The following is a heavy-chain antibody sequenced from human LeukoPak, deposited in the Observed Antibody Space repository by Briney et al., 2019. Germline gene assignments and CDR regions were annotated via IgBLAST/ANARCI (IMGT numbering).Heavy chain of an antibody. V-gene: IGHV3-30-3*01. CDR3: ARAWYFDWLSLFGY. CDR1: GFTFSSYA. Sequence: PGGSLRLSCAASGFTFSSYAMHWVRQAPGKGLEWVAVISYDGSNKYYADSVKGRFTISRDNSKNTLYLQMNSLRAEDTAVYYCARAWYFDWLSLFGYWGQGTLVTVSS. D-gene: IGHD3-9*01. J-gene: IGHJ4*02. CDR2: ISYDGSNK.